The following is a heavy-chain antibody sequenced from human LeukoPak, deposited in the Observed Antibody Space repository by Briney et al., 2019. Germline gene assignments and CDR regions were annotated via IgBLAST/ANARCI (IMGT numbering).Heavy chain of an antibody. Sequence: GASVKVSCKASGYTFTNFGISWVRQAPGQGLEWMGWISAYNGNTNYAQKLQGRVTMTTDTSTSTAYMELRSLRSDDTAVYYCARVRAARGQDYWGQGTLVTVSS. CDR1: GYTFTNFG. CDR2: ISAYNGNT. CDR3: ARVRAARGQDY. D-gene: IGHD6-6*01. V-gene: IGHV1-18*01. J-gene: IGHJ4*02.